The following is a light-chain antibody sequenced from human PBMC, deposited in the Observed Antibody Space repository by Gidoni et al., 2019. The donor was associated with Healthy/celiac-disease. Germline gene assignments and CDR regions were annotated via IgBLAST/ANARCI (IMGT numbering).Light chain of an antibody. V-gene: IGKV1-NL1*01. CDR1: QCISNS. Sequence: DIQMTQSPSSLSASVGDRVTITCRASQCISNSLAWYQQKPGKAPKLLLYAASRLESGVPSRFSGSGSGTDYTLTISSLQPEDFATYYCQQYYSTPWGFTFGPGTKVDIK. CDR3: QQYYSTPWGFT. J-gene: IGKJ3*01. CDR2: AAS.